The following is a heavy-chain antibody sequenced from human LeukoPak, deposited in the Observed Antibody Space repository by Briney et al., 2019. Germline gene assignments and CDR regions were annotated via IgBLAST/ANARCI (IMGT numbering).Heavy chain of an antibody. CDR2: VYDIGGT. Sequence: SETLSLTCTVSGGSIGRNNYYWGWVRQPPGNGLEWIGNVYDIGGTSYNPSLESRVTISVDTSNNHFSLNLNSVTAADTAVYYCARGLGDFWSGYFDYWGQGSLVTVSS. J-gene: IGHJ4*02. V-gene: IGHV4-39*07. CDR1: GGSIGRNNYY. D-gene: IGHD3-3*01. CDR3: ARGLGDFWSGYFDY.